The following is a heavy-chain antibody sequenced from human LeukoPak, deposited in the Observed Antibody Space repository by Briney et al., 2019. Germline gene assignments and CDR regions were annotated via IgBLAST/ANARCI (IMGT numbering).Heavy chain of an antibody. CDR1: GGSISSGGYY. D-gene: IGHD3-3*01. CDR2: IYYSGST. CDR3: ASYGVPGYYDFWSGYSGLYYFDY. Sequence: SETLSLTRTVSGGSISSGGYYWSWIRQHPGKGLEWIGYIYYSGSTYYNPSLKSRVTISVDTSKNQFSLKLSSVTAADTAVYYCASYGVPGYYDFWSGYSGLYYFDYWGQGTLVTVSS. V-gene: IGHV4-31*03. J-gene: IGHJ4*02.